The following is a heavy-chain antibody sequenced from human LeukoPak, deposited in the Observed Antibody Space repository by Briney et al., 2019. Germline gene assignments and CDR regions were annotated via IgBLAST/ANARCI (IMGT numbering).Heavy chain of an antibody. D-gene: IGHD3-22*01. Sequence: ASVKVSCKASGGTFSSYAISWVRQAPGQGLEWMGWINPNSGGTNYAQKFQGRVTMTRDTSISTAYMELSRLRSDDTAVYYCARAYDSDAFDIWGQGTMVTVSS. CDR3: ARAYDSDAFDI. J-gene: IGHJ3*02. V-gene: IGHV1-2*02. CDR2: INPNSGGT. CDR1: GGTFSSYA.